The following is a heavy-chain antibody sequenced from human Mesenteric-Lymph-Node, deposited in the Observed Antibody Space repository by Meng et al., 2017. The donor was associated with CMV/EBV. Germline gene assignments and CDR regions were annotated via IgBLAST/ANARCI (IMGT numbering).Heavy chain of an antibody. CDR1: GYHFGSYW. CDR2: IYPRDSDT. Sequence: GESLKISCKGSGYHFGSYWIGGVRQMPGGGLEWMGIIYPRDSDTRYSPSFQGQVTISVDMSISTAYLQWGSLKASDTAIYYCARYVLSNYHESRGDYWGQGTLVTVSS. V-gene: IGHV5-51*01. D-gene: IGHD4-11*01. CDR3: ARYVLSNYHESRGDY. J-gene: IGHJ4*02.